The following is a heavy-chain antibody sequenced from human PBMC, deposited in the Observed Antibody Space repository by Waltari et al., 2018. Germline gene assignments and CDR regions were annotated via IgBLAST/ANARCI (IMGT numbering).Heavy chain of an antibody. J-gene: IGHJ4*02. V-gene: IGHV7-4-1*02. CDR3: ARGSGLRFLEWFYDY. Sequence: QVQLVQSGSELKKPGASVKVSCKASGYTFTSYARKWGRRAPGQGLEWMGWINTTTGNPTYAKGFTGRFVFSLDTSVSTAYLQISSLKAEDTAVYYCARGSGLRFLEWFYDYWGQGTLVTVSS. CDR2: INTTTGNP. D-gene: IGHD3-3*01. CDR1: GYTFTSYA.